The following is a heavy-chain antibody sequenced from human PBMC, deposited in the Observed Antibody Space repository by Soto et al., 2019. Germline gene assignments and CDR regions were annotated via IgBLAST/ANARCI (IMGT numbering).Heavy chain of an antibody. CDR1: GFSLNNAW. CDR3: ATXMRXXNGWYXAFNI. CDR2: IKTNPDGGAT. J-gene: IGHJ3*02. V-gene: IGHV3-15*01. D-gene: IGHD6-19*01. Sequence: EVQLVESGGGLVRPGGSLRLSCAASGFSLNNAWMDWVRQAPGKGLEWVGRIKTNPDGGATDFAAPVKGRFTIPRDDSRNTLFLQLNSLETEDTAVYYCATXMRXXNGWYXAFNIWGQGTMITVSS.